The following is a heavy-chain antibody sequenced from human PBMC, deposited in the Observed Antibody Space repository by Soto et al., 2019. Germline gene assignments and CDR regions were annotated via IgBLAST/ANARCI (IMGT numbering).Heavy chain of an antibody. CDR3: ARDGGGGYYYALDAFDI. Sequence: GGSLRLSCAASGFTFSSYSMNWVRQAPGKGLEWVSYISSSSSTIYYADSVKGRFTISRDNAKNPLYLQMNSLRDEDTAVYYCARDGGGGYYYALDAFDIWGQGTMVTVS. CDR1: GFTFSSYS. J-gene: IGHJ3*02. V-gene: IGHV3-48*02. CDR2: ISSSSSTI. D-gene: IGHD3-22*01.